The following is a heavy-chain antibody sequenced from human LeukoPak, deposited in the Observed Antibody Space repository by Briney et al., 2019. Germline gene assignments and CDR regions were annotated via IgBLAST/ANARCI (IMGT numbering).Heavy chain of an antibody. D-gene: IGHD3-10*01. CDR3: ARDVLWFGNNWFDP. V-gene: IGHV4-59*01. CDR2: IYYSGST. J-gene: IGHJ5*02. CDR1: GGSISCYY. Sequence: PSETLSLTCTVSGGSISCYYWSWIRQPPGKGLEWIGYIYYSGSTNYNPSLKSRVTISVDTSKNQFSLKLSSVTAADTAVYYCARDVLWFGNNWFDPWGQGTLVTVSS.